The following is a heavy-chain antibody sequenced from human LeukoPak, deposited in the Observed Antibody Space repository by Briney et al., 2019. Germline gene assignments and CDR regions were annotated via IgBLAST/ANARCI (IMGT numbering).Heavy chain of an antibody. CDR1: GGSISSSSYY. J-gene: IGHJ5*02. CDR2: IYYSGST. Sequence: SETLSLTCTVSGGSISSSSYYWGWIRQPPGKGLEWIGSIYYSGSTYYNPSLKSRVTISVDTSKNQFSLKLSSVTAADTAVYYCARRRSGSYYNVLSWFDPWGQGTLVTVSS. D-gene: IGHD3-10*01. V-gene: IGHV4-39*01. CDR3: ARRRSGSYYNVLSWFDP.